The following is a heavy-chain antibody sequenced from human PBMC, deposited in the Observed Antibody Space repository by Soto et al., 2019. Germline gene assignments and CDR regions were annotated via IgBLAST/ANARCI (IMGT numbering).Heavy chain of an antibody. J-gene: IGHJ4*02. Sequence: SVKVACXASGFSFTSYAVQWVRLASGQGLEWMGGIIAIFGTANYAQKFQGRVTITADESTSTAYMELSSLRSEDTAVYYCARGKSTVTADLAFWGQGTLVTVSS. D-gene: IGHD4-17*01. CDR2: IIAIFGTA. V-gene: IGHV1-69*13. CDR1: GFSFTSYA. CDR3: ARGKSTVTADLAF.